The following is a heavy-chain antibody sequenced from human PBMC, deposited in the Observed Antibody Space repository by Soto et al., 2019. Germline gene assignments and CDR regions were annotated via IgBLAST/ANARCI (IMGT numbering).Heavy chain of an antibody. CDR1: DGSISSGGYY. CDR3: ASKPPDLYGMDV. J-gene: IGHJ6*02. V-gene: IGHV4-31*03. Sequence: SETLSLTCTVSDGSISSGGYYWSWIRQHPGKGLEWIGYIYYSGSTYYNPSLKSRVTISVDTSKNQFSLKLSSVTAADTAVYYCASKPPDLYGMDVWGQGTAVTAP. CDR2: IYYSGST.